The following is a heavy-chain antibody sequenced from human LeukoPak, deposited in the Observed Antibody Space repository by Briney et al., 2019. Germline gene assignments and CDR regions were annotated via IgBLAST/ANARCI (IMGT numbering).Heavy chain of an antibody. CDR3: ARHTVGYLNYYYYMDV. Sequence: SETLSLTCTVSGGSISSSSHYWGWIRQPPGKGLAWIVCIYYSGSTSVSPSPTSRVTISVDTSKYQFSLRLSAVTAADSAVYYCARHTVGYLNYYYYMDVWGKGTTVTVSS. D-gene: IGHD1-1*01. V-gene: IGHV4-39*01. CDR1: GGSISSSSHY. J-gene: IGHJ6*03. CDR2: IYYSGST.